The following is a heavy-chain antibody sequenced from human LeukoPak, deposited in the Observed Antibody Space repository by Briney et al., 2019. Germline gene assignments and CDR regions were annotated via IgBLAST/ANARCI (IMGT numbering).Heavy chain of an antibody. V-gene: IGHV3-74*01. CDR3: ARELPREVTLDY. Sequence: GGSLRLSCAISGFTFISYGMQWVRQAPGKGLAWVSRINTDGSGTAYADSVKGRFTISRDNAKNTLYLQMNSLRAEDTALYYCARELPREVTLDYWGQGTLVTVSS. D-gene: IGHD2-21*02. J-gene: IGHJ4*01. CDR2: INTDGSGT. CDR1: GFTFISYG.